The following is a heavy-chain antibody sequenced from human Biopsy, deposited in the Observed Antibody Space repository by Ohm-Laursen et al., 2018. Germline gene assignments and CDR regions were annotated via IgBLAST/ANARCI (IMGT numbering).Heavy chain of an antibody. J-gene: IGHJ3*01. CDR2: ITQSGST. V-gene: IGHV4-34*01. Sequence: TLSLTCAVYGGSFNGYFWSWIRQPPGKGLEWIGDITQSGSTNYSPSLKSRVTISVDTSKNQFSLKLSSVTAADTAVFFCARLYRLDDYWNDDPPDAFDVWGQGTMVTVSS. CDR1: GGSFNGYF. D-gene: IGHD3-3*01. CDR3: ARLYRLDDYWNDDPPDAFDV.